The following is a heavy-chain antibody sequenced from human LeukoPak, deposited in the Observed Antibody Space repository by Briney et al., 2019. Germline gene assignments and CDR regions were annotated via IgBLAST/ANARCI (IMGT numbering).Heavy chain of an antibody. CDR2: ISAYNGNT. J-gene: IGHJ6*02. D-gene: IGHD4-17*01. CDR1: GYTFTSYG. V-gene: IGHV1-18*01. Sequence: ASVKVSCKASGYTFTSYGISWVRQAPGQGLEWMGWISAYNGNTNYAQKFQGRVTITADESTSTACMELSSLRSEDTAVYYCARVSYGDYYYYYGMDVWGQGTTVTVSS. CDR3: ARVSYGDYYYYYGMDV.